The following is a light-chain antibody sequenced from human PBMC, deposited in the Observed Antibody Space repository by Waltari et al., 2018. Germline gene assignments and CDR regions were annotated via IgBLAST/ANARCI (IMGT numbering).Light chain of an antibody. CDR3: MQSIQLPGRVT. Sequence: DIVMTQNAVSVSVPPGQPAAIACKSSQILLHSDGKTYLYWYLQKPGQPPQLLIYEVSNRFSGVPDRFSGSGSGTDFTLKISRVEAEDVGVYYRMQSIQLPGRVTFGPGTKVDIK. J-gene: IGKJ3*01. CDR1: QILLHSDGKTY. V-gene: IGKV2D-29*01. CDR2: EVS.